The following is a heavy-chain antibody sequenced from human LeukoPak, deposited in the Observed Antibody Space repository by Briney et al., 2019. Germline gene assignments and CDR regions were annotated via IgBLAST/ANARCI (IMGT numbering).Heavy chain of an antibody. V-gene: IGHV1-3*03. CDR2: INAGNGNT. J-gene: IGHJ4*02. CDR1: GYTFTSYA. Sequence: ASVKVSCKASGYTFTSYAMHWVRQAPGQGLEWMGWINAGNGNTKYSQEFQGRVTITRDTSASTAYMELSSLRSEDMAVYYCARVASRGDNFDYWGQGTLVTVSS. CDR3: ARVASRGDNFDY. D-gene: IGHD3-16*01.